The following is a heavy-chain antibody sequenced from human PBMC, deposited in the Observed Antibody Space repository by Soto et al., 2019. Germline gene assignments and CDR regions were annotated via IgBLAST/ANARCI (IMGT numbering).Heavy chain of an antibody. CDR2: IYYSGST. Sequence: SETLSLTCTVSGGSISSYYWSWIRQPPGKGLEWIGYIYYSGSTNYNPSLKSRVTISVDTSKNQFSLKLSSVTAADTAVYYCARGPPLILIFGVGLYSFVYWGQAPLGTV. CDR3: ARGPPLILIFGVGLYSFVY. J-gene: IGHJ4*02. D-gene: IGHD3-3*01. CDR1: GGSISSYY. V-gene: IGHV4-59*01.